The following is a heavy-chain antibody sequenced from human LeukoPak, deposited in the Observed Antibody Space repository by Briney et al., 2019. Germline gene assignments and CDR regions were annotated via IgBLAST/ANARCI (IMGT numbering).Heavy chain of an antibody. V-gene: IGHV1-46*01. CDR3: AREPYSTRCCSFDY. J-gene: IGHJ4*02. CDR2: IIPSGGNI. D-gene: IGHD2-2*01. Sequence: ASVKVSCKASGYTFTNYYMHWVRQAPGQGLERMGIIIPSGGNINYAQKFQGRVTMTRDTSTSTVYMELTSLRSEDTAVYYCAREPYSTRCCSFDYWGQGTLVTVSS. CDR1: GYTFTNYY.